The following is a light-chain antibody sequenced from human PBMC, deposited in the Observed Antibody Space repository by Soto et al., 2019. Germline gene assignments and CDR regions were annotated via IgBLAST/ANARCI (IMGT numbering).Light chain of an antibody. CDR1: SRHISYI. J-gene: IGLJ2*01. V-gene: IGLV4-60*02. CDR3: ETWDRDTVV. CDR2: LEGSGSY. Sequence: QLVLTQSSSASASLGSSVKLTSTLSSRHISYIIAWHQQQPGKAPRYLMKLEGSGSYNKGSAIPDRFSGSSSGADRYLSISNLQFEDEADYYCETWDRDTVVFGGGTKLTVL.